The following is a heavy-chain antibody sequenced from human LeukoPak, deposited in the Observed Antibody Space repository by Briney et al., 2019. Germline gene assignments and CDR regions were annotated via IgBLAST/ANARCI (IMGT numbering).Heavy chain of an antibody. V-gene: IGHV1-58*01. CDR1: GFTFTSSA. D-gene: IGHD1-26*01. Sequence: ASVNVSCKASGFTFTSSAVQWVRQARGQRLEWIGWIVVGSGNTNYAQKFQERVTITRDMSTSTAYMELSSLRSEDTAVYYCAAGTQWELNYYYYGMDVWGQGTTVTVSS. CDR3: AAGTQWELNYYYYGMDV. CDR2: IVVGSGNT. J-gene: IGHJ6*02.